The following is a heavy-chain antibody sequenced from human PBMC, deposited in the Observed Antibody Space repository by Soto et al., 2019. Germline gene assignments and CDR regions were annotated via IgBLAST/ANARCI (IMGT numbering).Heavy chain of an antibody. V-gene: IGHV4-39*01. CDR1: GGSISSSNYY. CDR3: AARYCTTSVCYYFDY. CDR2: IHYSGST. D-gene: IGHD2-8*01. J-gene: IGHJ4*02. Sequence: SETLSLSCNVSGGSISSSNYYWGWIRQPPGKGLEWIGHIHYSGSTYYNPSLKSRVTISADTSKNQFSLKLSSVTAADTAVYYCAARYCTTSVCYYFDYWGQGTLVTVSS.